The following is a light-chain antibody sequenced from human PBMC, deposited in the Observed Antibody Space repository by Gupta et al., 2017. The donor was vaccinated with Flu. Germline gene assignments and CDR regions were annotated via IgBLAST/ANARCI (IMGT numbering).Light chain of an antibody. J-gene: IGLJ2*01. CDR3: SSYTSSSTLVV. V-gene: IGLV2-14*01. CDR1: SSDVGAYNY. CDR2: DVS. Sequence: ITISCTRTSSDVGAYNYVSWYQQYPGKAPKLLIYDVSSRPSGVSNRFSASKSGNTASLTISGLQAEDEADYYCSSYTSSSTLVVFGGGTKLTVL.